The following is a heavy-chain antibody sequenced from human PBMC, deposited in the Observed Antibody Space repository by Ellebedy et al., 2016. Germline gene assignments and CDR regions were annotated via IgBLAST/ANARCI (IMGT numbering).Heavy chain of an antibody. V-gene: IGHV3-13*01. Sequence: GESLKISCAASGFTFSTYDMHWVPQGTGEGLEWVSAIDKAGGTYYSVSVKGRFTISRENSKDSFYLQMNSLRAGDTAVYYCARRASGANSYSDPFDIWGQGTMVSVSS. CDR1: GFTFSTYD. CDR2: IDKAGGT. J-gene: IGHJ3*02. D-gene: IGHD2-15*01. CDR3: ARRASGANSYSDPFDI.